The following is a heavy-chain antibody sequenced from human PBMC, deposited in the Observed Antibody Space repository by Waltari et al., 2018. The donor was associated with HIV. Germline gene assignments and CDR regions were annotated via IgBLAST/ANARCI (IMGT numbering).Heavy chain of an antibody. CDR3: VREGYHNFWSGYRAGFGY. V-gene: IGHV3-7*03. J-gene: IGHJ4*01. Sequence: EVQLVESGGGLVEPGESLRLSCTASGLTCCNYWMSGVAQPPGKGLAWVANITDDGSEKYYVDSFNARFPISRANSTTTLFLQMHRLIPGATAKYFCVREGYHNFWSGYRAGFGYWGHGPLVTVSS. CDR1: GLTCCNYW. CDR2: ITDDGSEK. D-gene: IGHD3-3*01.